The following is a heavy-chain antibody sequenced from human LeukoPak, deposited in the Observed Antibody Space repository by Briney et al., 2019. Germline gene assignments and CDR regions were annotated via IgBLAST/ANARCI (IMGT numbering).Heavy chain of an antibody. J-gene: IGHJ4*02. D-gene: IGHD3-3*01. Sequence: SETLSLTCAVYGGSFSGYYWSWIRQPPGKGLEWIGEINHSGSTNYNPSLKSRVTISVDTSKNQFSLKLSSVTAADTAVYYCARIYDFWRGYFDYWGQGTLVTVSS. CDR3: ARIYDFWRGYFDY. CDR2: INHSGST. V-gene: IGHV4-34*01. CDR1: GGSFSGYY.